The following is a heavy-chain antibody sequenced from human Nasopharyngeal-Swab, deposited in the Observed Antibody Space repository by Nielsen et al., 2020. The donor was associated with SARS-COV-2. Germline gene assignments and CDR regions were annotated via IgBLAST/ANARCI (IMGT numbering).Heavy chain of an antibody. Sequence: ASVKVSCKASGYTFTGYYMHWVRQAPGQGLEWMGRINPNSGGTNYAQKFQGRVTMTRDTSISTAYMELSRLRSDDTAVYYCARDWERQHDAFDIWGQGTMVTVSS. J-gene: IGHJ3*02. CDR1: GYTFTGYY. D-gene: IGHD1-26*01. V-gene: IGHV1-2*06. CDR3: ARDWERQHDAFDI. CDR2: INPNSGGT.